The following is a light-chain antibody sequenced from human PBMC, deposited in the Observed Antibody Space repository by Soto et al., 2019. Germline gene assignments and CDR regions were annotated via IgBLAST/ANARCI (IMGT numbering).Light chain of an antibody. CDR2: KVS. J-gene: IGKJ2*01. Sequence: DVAMTQSPLSLPVTLGQPASISCRSSQSLTYSDGNTYLNWFHLRPGQSPRRLIYKVSNRDYGVPDIFSGSWSGADFTLKISRVEAEDVGVYYCMQGTHWPPYTFGQGTKLEIK. CDR1: QSLTYSDGNTY. CDR3: MQGTHWPPYT. V-gene: IGKV2-30*01.